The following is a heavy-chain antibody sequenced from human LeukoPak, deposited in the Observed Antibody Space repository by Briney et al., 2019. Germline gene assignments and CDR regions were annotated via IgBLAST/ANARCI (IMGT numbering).Heavy chain of an antibody. Sequence: SETLSLTCTVSGGSISPYYWSWIRQPPGKGLEWIGYIYYSGGTNYNPSLKSRVTISVDTSKNQFSLKLSSVTAADTAVYYCARDLIAAAGPIDYWGQGTLVTVSS. J-gene: IGHJ4*02. CDR3: ARDLIAAAGPIDY. V-gene: IGHV4-59*12. CDR1: GGSISPYY. D-gene: IGHD6-13*01. CDR2: IYYSGGT.